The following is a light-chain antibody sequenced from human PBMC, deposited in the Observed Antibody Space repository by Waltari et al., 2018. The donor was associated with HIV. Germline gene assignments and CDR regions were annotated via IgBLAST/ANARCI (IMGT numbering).Light chain of an antibody. J-gene: IGKJ1*01. CDR3: QQYYSTPWT. CDR1: QSVLYSSNNKNY. CDR2: WAS. V-gene: IGKV4-1*01. Sequence: DIVMTQSPDSLAVSLGVRATIQCKSSQSVLYSSNNKNYLAWYQQKPGQPPKLLIYWASTRESGVPDRFSGSGSGTDFTLTISSLQAEDVAVYYCQQYYSTPWTFGQGTKVEIK.